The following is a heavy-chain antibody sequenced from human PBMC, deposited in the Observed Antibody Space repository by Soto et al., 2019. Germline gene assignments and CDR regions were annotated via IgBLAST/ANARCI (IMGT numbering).Heavy chain of an antibody. CDR2: ISGSGGST. CDR3: AKDGSVYSSSSGNDY. CDR1: GFTFSTYT. D-gene: IGHD6-6*01. V-gene: IGHV3-23*01. Sequence: PGGSLRLSCAASGFTFSTYTMNWVRRAPGKGLEWVSAISGSGGSTYYADSVKGRFTISRDNSKNTLYLQMNSLRAEDTAVYYCAKDGSVYSSSSGNDYWGQGTLVTVSS. J-gene: IGHJ4*02.